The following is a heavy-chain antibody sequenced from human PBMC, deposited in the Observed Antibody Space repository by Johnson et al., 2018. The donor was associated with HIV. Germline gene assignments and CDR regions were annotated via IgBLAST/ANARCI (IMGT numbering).Heavy chain of an antibody. V-gene: IGHV3-7*04. CDR1: GFTFSSYW. Sequence: EVQLVESGGGLVQPGGSLRLSCEASGFTFSSYWMSWVRQAPGKGLEWVANIKQDGSEKYYVDSVKGRFTISRDNAQDSLYLQMNSLRAEDTAVYYCPVDTEAFDIWGQGTMVTVS. CDR2: IKQDGSEK. J-gene: IGHJ3*02. CDR3: PVDTEAFDI. D-gene: IGHD1-14*01.